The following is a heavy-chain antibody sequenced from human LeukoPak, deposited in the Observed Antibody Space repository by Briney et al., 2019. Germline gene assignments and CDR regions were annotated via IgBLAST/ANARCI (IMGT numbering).Heavy chain of an antibody. V-gene: IGHV4-61*01. CDR2: IYYSGST. CDR1: NGSISSSSFY. J-gene: IGHJ4*02. CDR3: ARAPVGATDRLYD. Sequence: PSETLSLACTVSNGSISSSSFYWSWIRQPPGKGLEWIGYIYYSGSTNYNPSLKSRVTISVDTSKNQFSLKLSSVTAADTAVYYCARAPVGATDRLYDWGQGTLVTVSS. D-gene: IGHD1-26*01.